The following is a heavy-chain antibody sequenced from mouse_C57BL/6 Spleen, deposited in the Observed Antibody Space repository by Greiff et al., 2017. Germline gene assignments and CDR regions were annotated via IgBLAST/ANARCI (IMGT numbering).Heavy chain of an antibody. D-gene: IGHD1-1*01. J-gene: IGHJ4*01. Sequence: QVHVKQSGAELVRPGASVKLSCKASGYTFTDYYINWVKQRPGQGLEWIARIYPGSGNTYYNEKFKGKATLTAEKSSSTAYMQLSSLTSEDSAVYVCARSSGSRPYYYAMDYWGQGTSVTVSS. CDR1: GYTFTDYY. CDR3: ARSSGSRPYYYAMDY. CDR2: IYPGSGNT. V-gene: IGHV1-76*01.